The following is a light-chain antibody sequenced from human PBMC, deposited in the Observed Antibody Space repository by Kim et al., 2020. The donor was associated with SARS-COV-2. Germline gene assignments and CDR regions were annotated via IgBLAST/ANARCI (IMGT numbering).Light chain of an antibody. CDR1: SANIGADYD. J-gene: IGLJ3*02. V-gene: IGLV1-40*01. CDR2: VNS. Sequence: TDTLACTGSSANIGADYDDQWYQQHPGTGPKLLAHVNSNRPSGVSDRFSGSKSGTSASLAISGLQSEDEADYYCQSYDSSLRGLVFGGGTQLTVL. CDR3: QSYDSSLRGLV.